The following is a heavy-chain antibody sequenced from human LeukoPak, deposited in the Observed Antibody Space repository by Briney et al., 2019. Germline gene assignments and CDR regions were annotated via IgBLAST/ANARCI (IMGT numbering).Heavy chain of an antibody. CDR1: GFTFSSYW. Sequence: GGSLRLSCAASGFTFSSYWMHWVRQAPGKGLVWVSRINNDGSSTPYADSVEGRFTISRDNAKNTLYLQMNSLRAEDTAVYYCARSNYGCHDYWGQGTLVTVSS. CDR2: INNDGSST. V-gene: IGHV3-74*01. J-gene: IGHJ4*02. CDR3: ARSNYGCHDY. D-gene: IGHD4-11*01.